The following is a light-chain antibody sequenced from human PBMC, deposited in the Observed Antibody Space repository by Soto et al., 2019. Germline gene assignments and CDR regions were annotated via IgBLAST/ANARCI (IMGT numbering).Light chain of an antibody. CDR3: QQYGISPHT. Sequence: EIVLTQSPGTLSLSPGERATLSCRASQRVNSNYLAWYQHKPGQAPRLLIYGASSRATGIRDRFGGSGSGTDFTLTIGSLEPEESAVFYCQQYGISPHTFGQGTKLEIK. J-gene: IGKJ2*01. CDR1: QRVNSNY. CDR2: GAS. V-gene: IGKV3-20*01.